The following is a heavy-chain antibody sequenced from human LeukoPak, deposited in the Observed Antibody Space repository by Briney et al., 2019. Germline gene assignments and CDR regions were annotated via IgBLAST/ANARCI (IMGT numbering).Heavy chain of an antibody. J-gene: IGHJ4*02. Sequence: GGSLRLSCAASGFTFSSYAMSWVRQAPGKGLEWVSAISGSGGSTYYADSVKGRFTISRDNRKNTVHLQMNSLRAEDTAVYYCASHFTLGWNDFFDHWGQGTLVTVSS. CDR2: ISGSGGST. CDR1: GFTFSSYA. D-gene: IGHD1-1*01. V-gene: IGHV3-23*01. CDR3: ASHFTLGWNDFFDH.